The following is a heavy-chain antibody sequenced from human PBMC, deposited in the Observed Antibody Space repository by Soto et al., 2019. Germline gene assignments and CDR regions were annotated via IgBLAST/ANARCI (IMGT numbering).Heavy chain of an antibody. CDR2: IYSGGTT. J-gene: IGHJ3*02. Sequence: GGSLRLSCAASDFTGATDYMGWVRQAPGKGLDWVSVIYSGGTTNYGDSVKGRFTISRDRSKNTLYLQMNSLRVEDTAVYYCATLVTRAFDIWGPGTMVTVSS. V-gene: IGHV3-53*01. CDR1: DFTGATDY. D-gene: IGHD2-8*02. CDR3: ATLVTRAFDI.